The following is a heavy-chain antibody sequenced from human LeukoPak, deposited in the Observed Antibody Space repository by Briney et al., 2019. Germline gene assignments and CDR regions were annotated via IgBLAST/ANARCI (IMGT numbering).Heavy chain of an antibody. V-gene: IGHV1-2*06. J-gene: IGHJ4*02. CDR1: GYTFTGYY. D-gene: IGHD1-26*01. Sequence: ASVKVSCKPSGYTFTGYYLHWVRQAPGQGLEWMGRINPSTGGTNSAQNFQGRVTMTRDASISTAYMELSRLTSDDTAVYYCARDNDLRPIVGATTFPNEFDYWGQGTLVTVSS. CDR3: ARDNDLRPIVGATTFPNEFDY. CDR2: INPSTGGT.